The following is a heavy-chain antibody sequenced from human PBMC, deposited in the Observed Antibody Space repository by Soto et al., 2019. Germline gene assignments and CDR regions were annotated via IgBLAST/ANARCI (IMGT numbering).Heavy chain of an antibody. D-gene: IGHD6-19*01. V-gene: IGHV3-23*01. CDR2: ISGSRGST. J-gene: IGHJ5*02. CDR3: AKPSTGWYRGLDP. Sequence: EVQLLESGGGLVQPGGSLRLSCAASGFTFSSYVMSWVRQAPGKGLEWVSTISGSRGSTYYADSVKGRFTISRDNSKNTLYLQMNSLRAEDTAVYYCAKPSTGWYRGLDPWGQGTLVTVSS. CDR1: GFTFSSYV.